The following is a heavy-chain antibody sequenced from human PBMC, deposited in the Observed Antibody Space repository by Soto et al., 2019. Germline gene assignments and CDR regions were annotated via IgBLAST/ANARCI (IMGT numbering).Heavy chain of an antibody. CDR3: ASYDFWSGYYHFDY. D-gene: IGHD3-3*01. J-gene: IGHJ4*02. CDR2: INPNSGGT. CDR1: GYTFTGYY. V-gene: IGHV1-2*02. Sequence: ASVKVSCKASGYTFTGYYMHWVRQAPGQGLEWMGWINPNSGGTNYAQKFQGRVTMTRDTSISTAYTELSRLRSDDTAVYYCASYDFWSGYYHFDYWGQVTLVTVSS.